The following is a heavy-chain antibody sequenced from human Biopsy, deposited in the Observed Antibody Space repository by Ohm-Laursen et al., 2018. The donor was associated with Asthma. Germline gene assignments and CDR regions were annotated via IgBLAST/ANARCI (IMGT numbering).Heavy chain of an antibody. Sequence: SSVTVSCKAPGGTFSNFAISWARQAPGQGLEWLGGIMTVFGTTNYAQKFQGRVTITADESTSTAYMEVTSLRSEDTAIYHCARCQVGYSSGWSLLLKKIYYSGMDVWGQGTAVTVSS. CDR3: ARCQVGYSSGWSLLLKKIYYSGMDV. V-gene: IGHV1-69*01. CDR2: IMTVFGTT. CDR1: GGTFSNFA. J-gene: IGHJ6*02. D-gene: IGHD6-19*01.